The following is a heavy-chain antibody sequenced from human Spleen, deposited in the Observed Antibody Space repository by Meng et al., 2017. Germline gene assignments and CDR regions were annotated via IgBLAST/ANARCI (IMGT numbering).Heavy chain of an antibody. J-gene: IGHJ4*02. CDR1: GGSFSDYY. V-gene: IGHV4-34*01. D-gene: IGHD4-11*01. CDR2: INHSGST. CDR3: ARGPTTMAHDFDY. Sequence: QVQLQQWGAGLLTPSETLYLNCVVSGGSFSDYYWSWIRQPPGKGLEWIGEINHSGSTNYNPSLESRATISVDTSQNNLSLKLSAVTAADSAVYYCARGPTTMAHDFDYWGQGTLVTVSS.